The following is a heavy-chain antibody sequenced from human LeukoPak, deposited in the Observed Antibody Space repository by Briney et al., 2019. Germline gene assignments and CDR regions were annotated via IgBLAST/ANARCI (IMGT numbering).Heavy chain of an antibody. CDR3: TTGGSTAGN. J-gene: IGHJ1*01. Sequence: PGGSLRLSCTASGFTFSSVWMRWVRQAPGKGRQWVGRIRKTADGGTADYAAPVQGRFSISRDDSKKTLYLQMNSLKTEDTAVYYCTTGGSTAGNWGQGTLVTVSS. CDR2: IRKTADGGTA. CDR1: GFTFSSVW. V-gene: IGHV3-15*01. D-gene: IGHD1-14*01.